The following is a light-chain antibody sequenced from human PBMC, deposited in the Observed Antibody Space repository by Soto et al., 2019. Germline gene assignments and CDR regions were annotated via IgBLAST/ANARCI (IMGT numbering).Light chain of an antibody. V-gene: IGLV2-23*01. Sequence: QSALTQPASVSGSPGQSITISCTGTSSDVGTYNLVSWYQQHPGKAPKVMIYEGSKRSSGVSYRFSGSKSGNMASLTISGVQAEDEADYYCCSYAGNSTFVFGTGTKLTVL. J-gene: IGLJ1*01. CDR3: CSYAGNSTFV. CDR2: EGS. CDR1: SSDVGTYNL.